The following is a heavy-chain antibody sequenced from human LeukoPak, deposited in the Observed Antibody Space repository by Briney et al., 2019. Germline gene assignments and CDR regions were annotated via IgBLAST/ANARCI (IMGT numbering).Heavy chain of an antibody. Sequence: PGGSLRLSCAASGFTFSSYAMSWVRQAPGKGLEWVSAISGSGGSTYHADSVKGRFTISRDNSKNTLYLQMNSLRAEDTAVYYCAKESPYVPPRQYYFDYWGQGTLVTVSS. CDR2: ISGSGGST. D-gene: IGHD3-10*02. J-gene: IGHJ4*02. CDR1: GFTFSSYA. V-gene: IGHV3-23*01. CDR3: AKESPYVPPRQYYFDY.